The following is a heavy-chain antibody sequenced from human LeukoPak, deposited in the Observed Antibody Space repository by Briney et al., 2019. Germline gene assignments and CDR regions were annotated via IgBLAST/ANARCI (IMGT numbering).Heavy chain of an antibody. J-gene: IGHJ4*02. V-gene: IGHV3-33*01. CDR1: GFTFSSYG. Sequence: GGSLRLSCAASGFTFSSYGMHWVRQAPGKGLEWVAVIWYDGSNKYCADSVKGRFTISRDNSKNTLYLQMNSLRAEDTAVYYCARLAIGNYYDSSGYYQDFDYWGQGTLVTVSS. CDR2: IWYDGSNK. D-gene: IGHD3-22*01. CDR3: ARLAIGNYYDSSGYYQDFDY.